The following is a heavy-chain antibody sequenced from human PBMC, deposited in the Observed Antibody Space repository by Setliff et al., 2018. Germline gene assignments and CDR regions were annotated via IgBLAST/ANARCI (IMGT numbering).Heavy chain of an antibody. CDR2: IHYSGRT. V-gene: IGHV4-59*08. J-gene: IGHJ6*03. CDR1: GDSMNDNH. CDR3: ARAPPNRYSGSYEYFYMDV. D-gene: IGHD1-26*01. Sequence: PSETLSLTCNVSGDSMNDNHWTWIRQPPGKGLEWIAYIHYSGRTNYNPSLKSRVTLSVDTSNNQFSLKVSSVTAADTAVYYCARAPPNRYSGSYEYFYMDVWGKGTTVTVSS.